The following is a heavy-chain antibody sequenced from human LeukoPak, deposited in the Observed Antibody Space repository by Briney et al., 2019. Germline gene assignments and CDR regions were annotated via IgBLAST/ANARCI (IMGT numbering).Heavy chain of an antibody. CDR1: GGTFSSYA. Sequence: ASVEVSCKASGGTFSSYAISWVRQAPGQGLEWMGGIIPIFGTANYAQKFQGRVTITTDESTSTAYMELSSLRSEDTAVYYCARGGEANYYDTSGYYLYYYWGQGTLVTVSS. V-gene: IGHV1-69*05. CDR2: IIPIFGTA. J-gene: IGHJ4*02. CDR3: ARGGEANYYDTSGYYLYYY. D-gene: IGHD3-22*01.